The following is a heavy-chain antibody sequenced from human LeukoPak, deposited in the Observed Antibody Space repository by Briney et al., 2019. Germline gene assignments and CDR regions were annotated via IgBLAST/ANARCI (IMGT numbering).Heavy chain of an antibody. CDR2: ISSSSSYI. V-gene: IGHV3-21*01. D-gene: IGHD6-19*01. Sequence: GGSLRLSCAASGFTFSTYSMNWVRQAPGRGLEWVSSISSSSSYIYYADSVKGRFTVSRDNAKNSLYLQMNSLRAEDTAVYYCTRFSPGWYFDCCGQGTPVTVSS. CDR3: TRFSPGWYFDC. CDR1: GFTFSTYS. J-gene: IGHJ4*02.